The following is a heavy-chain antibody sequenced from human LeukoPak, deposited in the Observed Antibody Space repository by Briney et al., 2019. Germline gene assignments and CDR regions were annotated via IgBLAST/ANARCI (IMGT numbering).Heavy chain of an antibody. Sequence: ASVKVSCKASGYTFTGYYMHWVRQAPGQGLEWMGRINPNSGGTNYAQKFQGRVTMTRDTSISTAYMELSRLRSDDTAVYYCARNVDYSNYAPWFDPWGQGTLVTVSS. CDR2: INPNSGGT. V-gene: IGHV1-2*06. J-gene: IGHJ5*02. D-gene: IGHD4-11*01. CDR1: GYTFTGYY. CDR3: ARNVDYSNYAPWFDP.